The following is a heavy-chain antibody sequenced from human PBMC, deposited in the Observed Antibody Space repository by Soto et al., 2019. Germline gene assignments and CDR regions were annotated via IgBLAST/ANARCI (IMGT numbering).Heavy chain of an antibody. Sequence: GXSLRLSWRGSGFKFRNYAMSWVRQAPGKGLECVSLISATGGGTYYADSVKGRFTISRDNSHNTLYLQVHSLTAEDTAVYYCAKDRRAGGNSAFYFDFWGQGAQVTVSS. CDR2: ISATGGGT. CDR1: GFKFRNYA. CDR3: AKDRRAGGNSAFYFDF. V-gene: IGHV3-23*01. J-gene: IGHJ4*02. D-gene: IGHD3-16*01.